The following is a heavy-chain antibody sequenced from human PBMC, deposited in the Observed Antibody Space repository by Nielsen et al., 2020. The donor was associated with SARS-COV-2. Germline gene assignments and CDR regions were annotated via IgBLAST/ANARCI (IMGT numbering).Heavy chain of an antibody. D-gene: IGHD6-13*01. CDR3: ARQGRDSSSWYEYYYYYYGMDV. Sequence: WIRQPPGKGLEWIGYIYYSGSTYYNPSLKSRVTISVDTSKNQFSLKLSSVTAADTAVYYCARQGRDSSSWYEYYYYYYGMDVWGQGTTVTVSS. J-gene: IGHJ6*02. V-gene: IGHV4-39*01. CDR2: IYYSGST.